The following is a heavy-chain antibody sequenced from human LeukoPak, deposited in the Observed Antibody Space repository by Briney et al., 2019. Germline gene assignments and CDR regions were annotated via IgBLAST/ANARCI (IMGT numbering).Heavy chain of an antibody. Sequence: SQTLSLTCTVSGGSISSGSYYWRWIRQPAGKGLEWIGRIYTSGSTNYNPSLKSRVTISVDTSKNQFSLKLSSVTAADTAVYYCARAALSYYYYMDVWGKGTTVTVSS. D-gene: IGHD6-13*01. CDR1: GGSISSGSYY. CDR2: IYTSGST. J-gene: IGHJ6*03. V-gene: IGHV4-61*02. CDR3: ARAALSYYYYMDV.